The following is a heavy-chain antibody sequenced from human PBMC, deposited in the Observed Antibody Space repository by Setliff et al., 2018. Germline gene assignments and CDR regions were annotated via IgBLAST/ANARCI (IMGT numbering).Heavy chain of an antibody. Sequence: PSETLSLTCAVSGYSISSDSYWGWIRQPPGKGLEWIASIYHTGSTYYNPSLKSRITMSVDTSKNQFSLKVSSVTAADTAVYYCARDPGIAAAGTLWFDPWGQGTLVTVSS. D-gene: IGHD6-13*01. V-gene: IGHV4-38-2*02. CDR3: ARDPGIAAAGTLWFDP. J-gene: IGHJ5*02. CDR2: IYHTGST. CDR1: GYSISSDSY.